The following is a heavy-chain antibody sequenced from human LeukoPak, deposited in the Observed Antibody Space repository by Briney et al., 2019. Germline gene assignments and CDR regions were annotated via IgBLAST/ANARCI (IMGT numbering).Heavy chain of an antibody. Sequence: SETLSLTCTVSGGSISGFYWSWIRQTPGKRLEWIGWIYDSGSTNYNPSLKSRVTISVDTSKNQFSLKLSSVTAADTAVYYCARGPNTIFGVVINFDYWGQGTLVTVSS. V-gene: IGHV4-59*01. J-gene: IGHJ4*02. CDR3: ARGPNTIFGVVINFDY. D-gene: IGHD3-3*01. CDR2: IYDSGST. CDR1: GGSISGFY.